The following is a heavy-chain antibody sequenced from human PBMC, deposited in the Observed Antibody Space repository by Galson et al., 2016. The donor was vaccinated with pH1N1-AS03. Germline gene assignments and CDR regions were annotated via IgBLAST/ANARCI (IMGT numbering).Heavy chain of an antibody. CDR2: ISNSGTTV. D-gene: IGHD3-22*01. Sequence: SLRLSCAASGFTFSNYEMNWVRQAPGKGLEWVSYISNSGTTVHYADSVKGRFTISRDNAKNSLYLQLSCLRAEDTAVYYCARDPTYATSGYYYPHFDSWGQGTLVTVSS. CDR1: GFTFSNYE. V-gene: IGHV3-48*03. J-gene: IGHJ5*01. CDR3: ARDPTYATSGYYYPHFDS.